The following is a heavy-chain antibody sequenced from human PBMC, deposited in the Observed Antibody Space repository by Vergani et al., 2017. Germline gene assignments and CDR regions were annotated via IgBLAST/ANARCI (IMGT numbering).Heavy chain of an antibody. CDR1: GGSISSGDYY. V-gene: IGHV4-30-4*08. Sequence: QVQLQESGPGLVKPSQTLSLTCTVSGGSISSGDYYWSWIRQPPGKGLEWIGYIYYSGSTYYNPSLKSRVTISVETSKNQFALKLSSVTAADTAVYYCAREGMTTVTTFDYWGQGTLVTVSS. CDR2: IYYSGST. D-gene: IGHD4-11*01. J-gene: IGHJ4*02. CDR3: AREGMTTVTTFDY.